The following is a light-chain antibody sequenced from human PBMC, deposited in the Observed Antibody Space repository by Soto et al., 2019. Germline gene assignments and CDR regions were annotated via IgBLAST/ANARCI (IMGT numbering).Light chain of an antibody. CDR1: HSISTY. CDR3: QQSYSNPKT. J-gene: IGKJ1*01. V-gene: IGKV1-39*01. CDR2: GAS. Sequence: DIQMTQSPSSLSASIGDRVTITCKARHSISTYVNWYQQKPGKAPQLLIYGASILQSGVPSRFSVRGSVTDFTLTISSLQPEDFATYYCQQSYSNPKTFGKGTKVQI.